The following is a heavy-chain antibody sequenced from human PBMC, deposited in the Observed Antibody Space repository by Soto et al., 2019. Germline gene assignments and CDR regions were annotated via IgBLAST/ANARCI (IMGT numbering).Heavy chain of an antibody. CDR3: ARGCVVRGVNHGMDV. V-gene: IGHV3-30-3*01. J-gene: IGHJ6*02. D-gene: IGHD3-10*01. Sequence: QVQLVESGGGVVQPGRSLRLSCAASGFTFSSYAMHWVRQAPGKGLEWVAVISYDGSNKYYADSVKGRFTISRDNSKNTLYLQMNSLRAEDTAVYYCARGCVVRGVNHGMDVWGQGTTVTVSS. CDR1: GFTFSSYA. CDR2: ISYDGSNK.